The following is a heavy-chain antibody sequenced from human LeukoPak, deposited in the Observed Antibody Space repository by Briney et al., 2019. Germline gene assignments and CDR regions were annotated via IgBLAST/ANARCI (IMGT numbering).Heavy chain of an antibody. CDR1: GGSISSGDYY. J-gene: IGHJ6*02. CDR2: IYYSGST. V-gene: IGHV4-30-4*02. Sequence: SETLSLTCTVSGGSISSGDYYWSWIRQPPGKGLEWIGYIYYSGSTYYNPSLKSRVTISVDTSKNQFSLKLSSVTAADTAVYYCARDREYSYGYYYYYYGMDVWGQGTTVTVSS. D-gene: IGHD5-18*01. CDR3: ARDREYSYGYYYYYYGMDV.